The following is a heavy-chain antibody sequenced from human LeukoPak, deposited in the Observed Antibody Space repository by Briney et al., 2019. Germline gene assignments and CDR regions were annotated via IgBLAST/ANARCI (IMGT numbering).Heavy chain of an antibody. Sequence: SETLSLTCKVSGVSITTYYWSWIRQPPGKGLEWIGYIYYSGSTNYNPSLKSRVTISVDTSKNQFSLKLSSVTAADTAVYYCARDRGLYYFDYWGQGTLVTVSS. CDR1: GVSITTYY. D-gene: IGHD3-10*01. CDR2: IYYSGST. J-gene: IGHJ4*02. CDR3: ARDRGLYYFDY. V-gene: IGHV4-59*13.